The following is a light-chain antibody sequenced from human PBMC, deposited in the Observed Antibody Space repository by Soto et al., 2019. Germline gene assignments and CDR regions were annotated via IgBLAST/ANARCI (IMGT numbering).Light chain of an antibody. Sequence: DILLTHPPVALSRFLGDRATITCRASQSISSYLNWYQQKPGKAPKLLIYDASSLQSGVPSRFSGSGSGTEFALTISCLQPDDFATYYCQQYNSYPWTLGPGSKVEFK. CDR1: QSISSY. CDR3: QQYNSYPWT. CDR2: DAS. J-gene: IGKJ1*01. V-gene: IGKV1-5*01.